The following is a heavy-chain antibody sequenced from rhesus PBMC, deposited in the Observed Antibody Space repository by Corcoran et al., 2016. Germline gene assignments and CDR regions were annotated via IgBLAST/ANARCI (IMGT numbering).Heavy chain of an antibody. J-gene: IGHJ4*01. V-gene: IGHV4-127*01. Sequence: QVQLQESGPGLVKPSETLSLTCAVSGYSISSGYGWSWIRQPPGKGLEWICYIGGSSGSTNYNHSLKSRVSISKDTSKNQFSLKLSSVTDADTAVYYCASGSGWSLDYWGQGVLVTVSS. CDR3: ASGSGWSLDY. CDR2: IGGSSGST. CDR1: GYSISSGYG. D-gene: IGHD6S26*01.